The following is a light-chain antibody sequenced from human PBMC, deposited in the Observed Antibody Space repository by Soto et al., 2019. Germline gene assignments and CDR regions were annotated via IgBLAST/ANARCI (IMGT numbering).Light chain of an antibody. CDR1: QTISNW. Sequence: DIQLTQSPSSLSASVGDRVTITCRASQTISNWLAWYQQRPGKAPQLLISDASRLESGVPSRFSGSGSGADFTLTISSLQPEDFATYYCQQSYSTPRTFGQGTKVDI. V-gene: IGKV1-5*01. J-gene: IGKJ1*01. CDR3: QQSYSTPRT. CDR2: DAS.